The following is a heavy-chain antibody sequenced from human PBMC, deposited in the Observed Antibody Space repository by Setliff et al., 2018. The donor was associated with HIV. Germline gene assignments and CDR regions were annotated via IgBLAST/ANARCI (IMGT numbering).Heavy chain of an antibody. CDR3: ARVPKPLRYCSPNDAFDI. V-gene: IGHV1-3*01. Sequence: ASVKVSCKASGYTFTSYAMHWVRQAPGQRLEWMGWINAGNGNTKYSQKFQGRVTITRDTSASTAYMELSSLRSEDTAVYYCARVPKPLRYCSPNDAFDIWGQGTMVTVSS. CDR2: INAGNGNT. J-gene: IGHJ3*02. D-gene: IGHD3-9*01. CDR1: GYTFTSYA.